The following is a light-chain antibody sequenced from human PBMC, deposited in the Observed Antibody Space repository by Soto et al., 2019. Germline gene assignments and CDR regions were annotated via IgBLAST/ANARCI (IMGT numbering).Light chain of an antibody. J-gene: IGKJ5*01. Sequence: DIQMPQSPSSLSASVGDTVTITCRASQSIGKHLNWYQQKPGKAPKFLIYSVSSLQSGVPSRFSGSGSGTDFTLTISSLQPEDFATYYCQQCYSSAITFGQGTRLEI. CDR2: SVS. CDR3: QQCYSSAIT. V-gene: IGKV1-39*01. CDR1: QSIGKH.